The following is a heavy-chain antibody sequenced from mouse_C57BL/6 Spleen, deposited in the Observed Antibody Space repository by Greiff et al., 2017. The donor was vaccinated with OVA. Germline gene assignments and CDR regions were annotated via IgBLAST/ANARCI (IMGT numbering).Heavy chain of an antibody. CDR1: GFTFSDYG. CDR2: ISSGSSTI. V-gene: IGHV5-17*01. J-gene: IGHJ2*01. Sequence: EVQVVESGGGLVKPGGSLKLSCAASGFTFSDYGKHWVRQAPEKGLEWVAYISSGSSTIYYADTVKGRFTISRDNAKNTLFLQMTSLRSEDTAMYYCARRYGNYPDYWGQGTTLTVSS. D-gene: IGHD2-1*01. CDR3: ARRYGNYPDY.